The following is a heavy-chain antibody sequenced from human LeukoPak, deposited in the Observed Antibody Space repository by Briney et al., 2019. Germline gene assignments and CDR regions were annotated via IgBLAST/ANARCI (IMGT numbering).Heavy chain of an antibody. J-gene: IGHJ3*02. D-gene: IGHD2-2*01. V-gene: IGHV1-69-2*01. CDR1: GGTFSSYA. CDR3: ATRYCSSTSCPSVGAFDI. Sequence: VKVSCKASGGTFSSYAISWVRQAPGKGLEWMGRVDPEDGETIYAEKFQGRVTITADTSTDTAYMELSSLRSEDTAVYYCATRYCSSTSCPSVGAFDIWGQGTMVTVSS. CDR2: VDPEDGET.